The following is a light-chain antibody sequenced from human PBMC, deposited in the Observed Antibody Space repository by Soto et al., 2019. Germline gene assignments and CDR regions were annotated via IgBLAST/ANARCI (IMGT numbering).Light chain of an antibody. J-gene: IGLJ3*02. CDR2: DVS. CDR3: SSYTSTNSWV. CDR1: SSDVGGYNY. V-gene: IGLV2-14*01. Sequence: QSALTQSASVSGSPGQSITISCTGTSSDVGGYNYVSWYQQHPGKAPKLIIYDVSNRPSGVSTRFSGSKSGNTASLTISGLQAEDVADYSCSSYTSTNSWVFGGGTTVTVL.